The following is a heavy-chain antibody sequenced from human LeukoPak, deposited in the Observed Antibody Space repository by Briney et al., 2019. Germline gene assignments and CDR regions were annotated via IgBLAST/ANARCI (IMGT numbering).Heavy chain of an antibody. D-gene: IGHD3-10*01. Sequence: PGGSLRLSCAASGFTFSTYWMTWVRQAPGKGLEWVANIKEDGSEKYCVDSVKGRFTISRDNAKNSLYLEMNSLRAEDTAVYYCRRSLMSWGQGTLVTVSS. CDR1: GFTFSTYW. CDR2: IKEDGSEK. J-gene: IGHJ5*02. CDR3: RRSLMS. V-gene: IGHV3-7*03.